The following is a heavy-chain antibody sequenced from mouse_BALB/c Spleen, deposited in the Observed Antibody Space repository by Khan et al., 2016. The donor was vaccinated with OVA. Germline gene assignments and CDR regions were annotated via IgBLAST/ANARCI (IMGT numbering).Heavy chain of an antibody. Sequence: VQLKESGAELVKPGASVKLSCTASGCNIKDTYMHWVKQRPEQGLEWIGRIDPANGNTKYDPKFQGKATITADTSSNTAYLQLSSLTSEDTAVYYCAIINAWGQGTTLTVSS. CDR2: IDPANGNT. V-gene: IGHV14-3*02. CDR1: GCNIKDTY. J-gene: IGHJ2*01. CDR3: AIINA.